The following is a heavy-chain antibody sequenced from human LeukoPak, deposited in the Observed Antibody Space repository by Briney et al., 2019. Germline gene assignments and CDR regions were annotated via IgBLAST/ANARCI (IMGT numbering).Heavy chain of an antibody. CDR2: IYPGDSDT. CDR1: GYSFTSYR. D-gene: IGHD2-15*01. J-gene: IGHJ5*02. V-gene: IGHV5-51*01. Sequence: RGESLKISCKGSGYSFTSYRIGWVRQMPGKGLEWIGIIYPGDSDTRYSPSFQGQVTISADKSISTAYLQWSSLKASDTAMYYCARLEYCSGGSCYPNWFDPWGQGTLVTVSS. CDR3: ARLEYCSGGSCYPNWFDP.